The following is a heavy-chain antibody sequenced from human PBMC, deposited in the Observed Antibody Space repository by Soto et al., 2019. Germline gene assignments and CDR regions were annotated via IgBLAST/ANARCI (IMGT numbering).Heavy chain of an antibody. CDR1: GDTFTSYY. D-gene: IGHD3-22*01. V-gene: IGHV1-46*01. J-gene: IGHJ3*02. CDR3: ARERPKPDYYYDSXDHSDAIDI. Sequence: ASVKGSCKAAGDTFTSYYMHWVRQAPGQGREWMGIINPSGGSTSYAQKFEGRVTMTRDTSTSTVYMELSSLRSEDTAVYYCARERPKPDYYYDSXDHSDAIDIWGQGTMVTVSS. CDR2: INPSGGST.